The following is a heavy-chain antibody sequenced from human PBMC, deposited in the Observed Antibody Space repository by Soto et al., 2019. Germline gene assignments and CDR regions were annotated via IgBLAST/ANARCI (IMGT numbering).Heavy chain of an antibody. CDR3: ATPRNDSSRGDGLDI. V-gene: IGHV5-51*01. CDR2: IYPGDSDT. J-gene: IGHJ3*02. D-gene: IGHD3-22*01. Sequence: PCESLKISCKGSGCGFTCYWIGLVRQMPGKGLEWMRIIYPGDSDTRDSPTFQSQVTISADKSISTAYPHWSSLKASDTAMYYGATPRNDSSRGDGLDIWGQGTMVTVSS. CDR1: GCGFTCYW.